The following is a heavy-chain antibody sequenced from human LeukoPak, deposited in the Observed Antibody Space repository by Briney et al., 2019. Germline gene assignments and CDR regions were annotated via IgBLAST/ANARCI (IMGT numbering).Heavy chain of an antibody. J-gene: IGHJ4*02. CDR2: IDEYGTTI. V-gene: IGHV3-74*01. CDR3: ATDLSGRQDY. Sequence: GGSLRLSCAASGLTFSSHWMHWVRQAPGKGLVWVSRIDEYGTTINYADSVKGRFTISRNNAGDTLFLQMNSLRAEDTGVYYCATDLSGRQDYWGQGTLVTVSS. D-gene: IGHD5-12*01. CDR1: GLTFSSHW.